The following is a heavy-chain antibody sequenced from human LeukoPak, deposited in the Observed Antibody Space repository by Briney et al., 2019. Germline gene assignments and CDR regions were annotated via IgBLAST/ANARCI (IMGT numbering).Heavy chain of an antibody. V-gene: IGHV3-30*01. CDR1: GFPVSGHA. D-gene: IGHD1-26*01. Sequence: PRGSLRLSCTASGFPVSGHAMPLIRHAPCKRPDLLALISYDGSSEFYADSVKGRFTISRDNSKNTLYLQVNSLRPEDTAVYFCAREEEGELPDYWGQGTQVTVSS. J-gene: IGHJ4*02. CDR3: AREEEGELPDY. CDR2: ISYDGSSE.